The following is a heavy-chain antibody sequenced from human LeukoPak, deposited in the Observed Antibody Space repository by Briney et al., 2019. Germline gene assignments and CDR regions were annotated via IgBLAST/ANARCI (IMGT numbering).Heavy chain of an antibody. CDR3: ARVRGYYGSGSYATGKNYYGMDV. Sequence: LGASVKVSCKASGYTFTGYYMHWVRQAPGQGLEWMGWINPNSGGTNYAQKFQGRVTMTRDTSISTAYMELSRLRSDDTAVYYCARVRGYYGSGSYATGKNYYGMDVWGQGTTVTVSS. CDR2: INPNSGGT. J-gene: IGHJ6*02. D-gene: IGHD3-10*01. CDR1: GYTFTGYY. V-gene: IGHV1-2*02.